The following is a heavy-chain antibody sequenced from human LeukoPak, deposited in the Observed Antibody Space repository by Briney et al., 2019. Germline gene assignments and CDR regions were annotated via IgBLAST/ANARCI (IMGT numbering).Heavy chain of an antibody. CDR3: ARDSSYSGSQGNY. CDR1: GFTFSDYY. J-gene: IGHJ4*02. V-gene: IGHV3-30*03. CDR2: ISYDGSNK. Sequence: GGSLRLSCAASGFTFSDYYMSWIRQAPGKGLEWVAVISYDGSNKYYADSVKGRFTISRDNSKNTLYLQMNSLRAEDTAVYYCARDSSYSGSQGNYWGQGTLVTVSS. D-gene: IGHD1-26*01.